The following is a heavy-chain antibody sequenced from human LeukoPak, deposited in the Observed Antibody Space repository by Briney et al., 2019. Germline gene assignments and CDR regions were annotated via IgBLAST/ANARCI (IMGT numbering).Heavy chain of an antibody. CDR3: ARVPPRVTAAGYDY. D-gene: IGHD6-13*01. V-gene: IGHV1-18*01. CDR1: GYPFTNYG. J-gene: IGHJ4*02. CDR2: ISGYNGDT. Sequence: ASVKVSCKTSGYPFTNYGIGWMRQAPGQGLEWMGWISGYNGDTNYAQKVQGRVTVTIDTSTRTAYMELRSLRFDDTAVYYCARVPPRVTAAGYDYWSQGTLVTVSS.